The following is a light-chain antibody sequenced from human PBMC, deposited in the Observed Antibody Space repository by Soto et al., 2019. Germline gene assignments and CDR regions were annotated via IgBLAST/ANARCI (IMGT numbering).Light chain of an antibody. CDR3: SSYAGTYIV. CDR1: SSDVGGYDY. V-gene: IGLV2-8*01. CDR2: DVG. J-gene: IGLJ1*01. Sequence: QSVLAQPPSASGSPGQSVAISCTGTSSDVGGYDYVSWYQQHPGKAPKLMIYDVGKRPSGVPDRFSGSKSGNTASLTVSGLQAEDEADYYCSSYAGTYIVFGTGTKVTVL.